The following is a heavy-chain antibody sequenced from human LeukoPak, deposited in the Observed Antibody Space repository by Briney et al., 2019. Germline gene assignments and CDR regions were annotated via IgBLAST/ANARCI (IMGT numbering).Heavy chain of an antibody. Sequence: GGSLRLSCAASGFTFSSYAMSWVRQAPGKGLEWVSAIGGSGGSTYYADSVKGRFTISRDNSKSTLYLQMNSLRAEDTAVYYCAKASCDGGDCPYYFDYWGQGTLVTVSS. J-gene: IGHJ4*02. V-gene: IGHV3-23*01. CDR2: IGGSGGST. CDR1: GFTFSSYA. D-gene: IGHD2-21*02. CDR3: AKASCDGGDCPYYFDY.